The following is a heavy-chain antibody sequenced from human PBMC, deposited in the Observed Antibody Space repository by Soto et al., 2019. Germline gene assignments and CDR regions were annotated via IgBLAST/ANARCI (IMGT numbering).Heavy chain of an antibody. CDR2: IYYSGST. J-gene: IGHJ4*02. CDR3: ARVGPSGSSPFDY. V-gene: IGHV4-30-4*01. D-gene: IGHD3-10*01. Sequence: SETLSLTCTVSGGSISSGDYYWSWIRQPPGKGLEWIGYIYYSGSTYYNPSLKSRVTISVDTSKNQFSLKLSSVTAADTAVYYCARVGPSGSSPFDYWGQGTLVTVSS. CDR1: GGSISSGDYY.